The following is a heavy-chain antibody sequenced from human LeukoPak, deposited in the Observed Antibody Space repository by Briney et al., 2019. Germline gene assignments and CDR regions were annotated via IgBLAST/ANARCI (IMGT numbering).Heavy chain of an antibody. CDR2: IYYSGST. V-gene: IGHV4-39*01. Sequence: SETLSLTCTVSGGSISSSSYYWGWIRQPPGKGLEWIGSIYYSGSTYYNPSLKSRVTISVDTSKNQFSLKLSSVTAADTAVYYCARNSTAARLFDYWGQGTLVTVSS. CDR1: GGSISSSSYY. CDR3: ARNSTAARLFDY. J-gene: IGHJ4*02. D-gene: IGHD6-6*01.